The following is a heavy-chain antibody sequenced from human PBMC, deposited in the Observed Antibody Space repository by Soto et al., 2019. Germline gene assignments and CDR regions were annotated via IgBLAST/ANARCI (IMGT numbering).Heavy chain of an antibody. CDR1: GFTFSTYW. D-gene: IGHD2-2*01. V-gene: IGHV3-74*01. CDR2: INSDASHT. Sequence: EVQLVESGGGLVQPGGSLRLSCAASGFTFSTYWMHWIRQVPGKGLEWVSRINSDASHTYYADSVKGRFTISRDNAKNTLHLEMNRLRAADTAVYYCDSDGHCITTSCYGNLFDPWGQGTLFTVSS. J-gene: IGHJ5*02. CDR3: DSDGHCITTSCYGNLFDP.